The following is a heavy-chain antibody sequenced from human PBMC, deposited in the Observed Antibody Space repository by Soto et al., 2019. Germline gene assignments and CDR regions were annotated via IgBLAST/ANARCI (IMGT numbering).Heavy chain of an antibody. D-gene: IGHD2-15*01. CDR2: TSYSSTYK. Sequence: GGSLRLSCAAAGFNFSGHSMNWVRQPPGKGLEWVSATSYSSTYKYYADSVRGRFTISRDNSQNSLYLQMDSLRAEDTAVYYCAKDQLSSVKGMFDYWGQGTLVTVSS. CDR3: AKDQLSSVKGMFDY. CDR1: GFNFSGHS. J-gene: IGHJ4*02. V-gene: IGHV3-21*04.